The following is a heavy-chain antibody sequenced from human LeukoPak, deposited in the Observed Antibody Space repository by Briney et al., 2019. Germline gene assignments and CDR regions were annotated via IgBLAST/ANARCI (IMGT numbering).Heavy chain of an antibody. CDR2: ISAYNGNT. J-gene: IGHJ4*02. Sequence: ASVKVSCKASGYTFTSYGISWVRQAPGQGLEWKGWISAYNGNTNYAQKLQGRVTMTTDTSTSTAYMELRSLRSDDTAVYYCARDIAARPSSDYYFDYWGQGTLVTVSS. D-gene: IGHD6-6*01. CDR1: GYTFTSYG. CDR3: ARDIAARPSSDYYFDY. V-gene: IGHV1-18*01.